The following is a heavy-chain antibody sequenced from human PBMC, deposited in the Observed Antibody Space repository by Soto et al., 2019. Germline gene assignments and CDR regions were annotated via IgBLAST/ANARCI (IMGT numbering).Heavy chain of an antibody. D-gene: IGHD6-13*01. J-gene: IGHJ4*02. Sequence: EVQLVESGVGLVQPAGSLRLSCAASGFTFSNYWMHWFRQAPGKALGWVSRLNGDGCGTVFADSVKGRFTISRDNAKNRLYLQMNSLSPEDTAVYYCAKGSGYSSNLFDYWGQGTLVTVSS. CDR2: LNGDGCGT. V-gene: IGHV3-74*01. CDR3: AKGSGYSSNLFDY. CDR1: GFTFSNYW.